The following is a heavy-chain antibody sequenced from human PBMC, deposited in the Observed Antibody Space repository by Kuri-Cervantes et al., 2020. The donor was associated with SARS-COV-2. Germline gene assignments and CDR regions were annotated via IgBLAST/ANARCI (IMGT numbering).Heavy chain of an antibody. CDR1: GFTFSSYG. Sequence: GESLKISCAASGFTFSSYGMHWVRQAPGKGLEWVAVIWYDGSNKYYADSVKGRLTISRDNSKNTLYLQMNSLRAEDTAVYYCARDPGDIVVVVAASFGMDVWGQGTTVTVSS. CDR2: IWYDGSNK. CDR3: ARDPGDIVVVVAASFGMDV. V-gene: IGHV3-33*01. J-gene: IGHJ6*02. D-gene: IGHD2-15*01.